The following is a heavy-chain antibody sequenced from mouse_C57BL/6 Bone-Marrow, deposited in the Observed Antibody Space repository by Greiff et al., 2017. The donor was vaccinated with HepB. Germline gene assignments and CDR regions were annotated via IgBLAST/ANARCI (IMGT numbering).Heavy chain of an antibody. CDR2: IDPSDSYT. D-gene: IGHD1-1*01. Sequence: VQLQQPGAELVMPGASVKLSCKASGYTFTSYWMHWVKQRPGQGLEWIGEIDPSDSYTNYNQKFKGKSTLTVDKSSSTAYMQLSSLTSEDSAVYYCARLATTVVARDYFDYWGQGTTLTVSS. J-gene: IGHJ2*01. CDR3: ARLATTVVARDYFDY. CDR1: GYTFTSYW. V-gene: IGHV1-69*01.